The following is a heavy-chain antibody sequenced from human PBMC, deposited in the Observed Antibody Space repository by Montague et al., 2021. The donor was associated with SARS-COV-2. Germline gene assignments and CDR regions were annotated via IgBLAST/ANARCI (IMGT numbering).Heavy chain of an antibody. Sequence: TLSLTCSGAVGSSGEGGYFWYWVRKHPGKGLEGIGYIDKIGTTQYNPSLKSRVSLSVDTSKNQFSLNLRSATAADTALYYCARDLGGIGVWGQGTTVIVSS. CDR1: VGSSGEGGYF. D-gene: IGHD3-10*01. CDR3: ARDLGGIGV. V-gene: IGHV4-31*03. J-gene: IGHJ6*02. CDR2: IDKIGTT.